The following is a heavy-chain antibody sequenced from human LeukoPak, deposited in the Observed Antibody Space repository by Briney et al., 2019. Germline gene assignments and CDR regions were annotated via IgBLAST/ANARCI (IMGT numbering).Heavy chain of an antibody. D-gene: IGHD4-11*01. CDR2: IAYVGIT. J-gene: IGHJ4*02. V-gene: IGHV4-39*01. CDR1: GDSSITPSYW. Sequence: PSETLSLTCTVSGDSSITPSYWWGWMRQSPGKGLEWIGSIAYVGITSYNPSLRSRVTISIDTSKNQFSLQLISVTAADTAVSYCTRLPLDYSVDQWGQGTLVSVSS. CDR3: TRLPLDYSVDQ.